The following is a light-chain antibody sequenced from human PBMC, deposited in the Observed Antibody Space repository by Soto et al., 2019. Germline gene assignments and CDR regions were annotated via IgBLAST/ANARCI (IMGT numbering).Light chain of an antibody. CDR1: ETVATN. V-gene: IGKV3-15*01. Sequence: VMTQSPATLSVSPGERATLSCWASETVATNLAWYQQKPGQAPRLLISGASTRAAGSSDRFRGSGSGTDFTLTISSLRSEDSAIYYCQQYFEWPPMTFGQGTKVEI. CDR2: GAS. J-gene: IGKJ1*01. CDR3: QQYFEWPPMT.